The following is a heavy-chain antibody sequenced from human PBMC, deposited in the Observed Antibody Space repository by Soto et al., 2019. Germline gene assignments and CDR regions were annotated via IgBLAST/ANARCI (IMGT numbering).Heavy chain of an antibody. CDR3: ARGYHYYDSSGYDKWDAFDI. V-gene: IGHV3-21*01. CDR2: ISSRSSYI. CDR1: GFTFSNYS. Sequence: EVQLVESGGGLVKPGGSLRLSCAASGFTFSNYSMNWVRQAPGKGLEWVSSISSRSSYIFYADSVKGRFTISRDNAKNSLSLQMNSLRAEDTAVYYCARGYHYYDSSGYDKWDAFDIWGQETMVTVSS. D-gene: IGHD3-22*01. J-gene: IGHJ3*02.